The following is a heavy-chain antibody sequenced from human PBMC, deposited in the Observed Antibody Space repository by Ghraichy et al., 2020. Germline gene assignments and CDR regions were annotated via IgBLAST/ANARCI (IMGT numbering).Heavy chain of an antibody. CDR2: IYYTGST. CDR3: VRSHYDFWSGYSNFDF. CDR1: GGSIRNSSYY. V-gene: IGHV4-39*02. Sequence: SETLSLTCSVSGGSIRNSSYYWGWVRQPPGKGLEWVGSIYYTGSTYYRPSLKSRVTISIDTFKNHFSLKLTSVTAADTAVYYCVRSHYDFWSGYSNFDFWGQGTLVSVSS. D-gene: IGHD3-3*01. J-gene: IGHJ4*02.